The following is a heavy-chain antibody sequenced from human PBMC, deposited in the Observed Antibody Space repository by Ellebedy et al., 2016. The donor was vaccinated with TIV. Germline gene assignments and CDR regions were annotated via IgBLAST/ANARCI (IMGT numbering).Heavy chain of an antibody. CDR1: GYTFSNYF. J-gene: IGHJ4*02. CDR2: INPSGGST. Sequence: AASVKVSCKASGYTFSNYFMHWVRQAPGQGLEWMGIINPSGGSTTYAQKFQGRVTITADKSTSTAYMELSSLRSEDTAVYYCARVFGDYVSFSDYWGQGTLVTVSS. CDR3: ARVFGDYVSFSDY. D-gene: IGHD4-17*01. V-gene: IGHV1-46*01.